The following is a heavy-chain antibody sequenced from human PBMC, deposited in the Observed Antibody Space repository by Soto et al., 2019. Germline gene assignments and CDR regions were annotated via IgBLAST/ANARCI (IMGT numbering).Heavy chain of an antibody. J-gene: IGHJ4*02. CDR1: RGTFNRYA. CDR2: LVPQFGTP. CDR3: ARQNRDTPMVPFDV. Sequence: QLQLVQSGAEVKKPGSSVKVSCLASRGTFNRYAINWVRQAPGHGLEWLGALVPQFGTPNYAQTFQDRVTIVADESTNTTSMELRGLTSDDTAVYYCARQNRDTPMVPFDVWGQGTLVTVSS. D-gene: IGHD5-18*01. V-gene: IGHV1-69*01.